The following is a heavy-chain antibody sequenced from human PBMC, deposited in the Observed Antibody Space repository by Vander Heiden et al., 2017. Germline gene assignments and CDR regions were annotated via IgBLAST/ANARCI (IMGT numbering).Heavy chain of an antibody. Sequence: EVQLVESGGGFVKPGGSLRLSCAVSGFTFTNAWLSWVRQAPGKGLEWVGRIKKKSDGGTTDYAAVVKGRFTISRDDSKNVLYLQMDGLKTEDTAVYYCSTGYSVAVAATSRTWGPGTLVTVSS. V-gene: IGHV3-15*01. D-gene: IGHD2-15*01. CDR2: IKKKSDGGTT. J-gene: IGHJ4*02. CDR1: GFTFTNAW. CDR3: STGYSVAVAATSRT.